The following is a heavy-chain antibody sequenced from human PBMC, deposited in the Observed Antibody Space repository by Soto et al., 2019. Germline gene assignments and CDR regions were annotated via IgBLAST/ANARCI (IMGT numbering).Heavy chain of an antibody. CDR3: ARAFSGSYPNFDY. Sequence: GSLRLSCLASGFIFRSYAMHWVRQAPGKGLEWVAVITYDGINGYYADSVRGRFAISRDNSKNTLYLQMNSLRPEDTAVYYCARAFSGSYPNFDYWGQGTLVTVSS. CDR1: GFIFRSYA. V-gene: IGHV3-30*09. CDR2: ITYDGING. D-gene: IGHD1-26*01. J-gene: IGHJ4*02.